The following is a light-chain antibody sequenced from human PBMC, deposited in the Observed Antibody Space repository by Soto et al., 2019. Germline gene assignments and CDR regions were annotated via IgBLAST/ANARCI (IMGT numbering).Light chain of an antibody. CDR1: SSDVGGSDY. CDR2: HVS. V-gene: IGLV2-14*03. J-gene: IGLJ1*01. Sequence: HSVLTQSASVSGSPGQSITISSTGTSSDVGGSDYVSWYQQHPDKAPKLMIYHVSNRPSGVSNRFSGSKSGNTASLTISGLQAEDEADYYCSSYTTGDTLYVFGTGTKVTVL. CDR3: SSYTTGDTLYV.